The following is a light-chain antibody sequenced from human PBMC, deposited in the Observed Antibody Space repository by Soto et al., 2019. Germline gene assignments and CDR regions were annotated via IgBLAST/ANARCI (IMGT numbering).Light chain of an antibody. CDR3: QQYNSWA. CDR1: QNIGIW. CDR2: KAS. V-gene: IGKV1-5*03. Sequence: DVQMTQSPSTLSASVGDRVTLTCRASQNIGIWLAWYQQKPGKAPNLMIHKASTLGSGVPSRFSGSGSGTEFTLTSTSLQPDDFATYYCQQYNSWAFGQGTKVEFK. J-gene: IGKJ1*01.